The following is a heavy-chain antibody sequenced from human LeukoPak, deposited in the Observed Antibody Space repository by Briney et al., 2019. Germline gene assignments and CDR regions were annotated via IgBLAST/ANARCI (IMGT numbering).Heavy chain of an antibody. J-gene: IGHJ3*02. Sequence: GGSLRLSCAASGFSFSSYSMNWVRQAPGKGLEWVSYISSSGSTIYYADSVKGRFTISRDNAKNSLYLQMNSLRAEDTAVYYCAREYYDSSGYYPYDAFDIWGQGTMVTVSS. CDR3: AREYYDSSGYYPYDAFDI. V-gene: IGHV3-48*04. CDR1: GFSFSSYS. D-gene: IGHD3-22*01. CDR2: ISSSGSTI.